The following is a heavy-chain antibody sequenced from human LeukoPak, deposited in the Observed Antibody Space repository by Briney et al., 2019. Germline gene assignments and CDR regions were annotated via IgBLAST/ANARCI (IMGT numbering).Heavy chain of an antibody. V-gene: IGHV5-51*01. Sequence: GESLKISCKTSGYSFPNYWIGCGRQMPGKGLEWMEIIYPGDSDTRYSPSFQGQVTISADKSISTAYLQWSSLKASDTAMYYFAIRGAFGGDAFDIWGEGAMVTVSS. CDR1: GYSFPNYW. CDR2: IYPGDSDT. CDR3: AIRGAFGGDAFDI. D-gene: IGHD3-10*01. J-gene: IGHJ3*02.